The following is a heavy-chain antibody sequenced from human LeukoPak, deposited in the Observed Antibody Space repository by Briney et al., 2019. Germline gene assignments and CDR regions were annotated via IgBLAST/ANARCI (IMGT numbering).Heavy chain of an antibody. D-gene: IGHD1-26*01. Sequence: SQTLSLTCSVSGSSINSGGNYRHWIRQAPGKGLEWIGYIFDGGNNDYNPSLAGRVTMSEDASKNQFSLNMTSVTAADTALYYCATGRSKTVDYWGQGTLVTVSS. V-gene: IGHV4-31*03. J-gene: IGHJ4*02. CDR1: GSSINSGGNY. CDR2: IFDGGNN. CDR3: ATGRSKTVDY.